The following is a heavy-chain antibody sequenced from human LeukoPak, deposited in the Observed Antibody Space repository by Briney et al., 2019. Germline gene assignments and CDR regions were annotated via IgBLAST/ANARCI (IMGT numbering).Heavy chain of an antibody. J-gene: IGHJ4*02. CDR3: ARGPMVRGVIISWFDY. D-gene: IGHD3-10*01. Sequence: ASVKVSCKASGYTFTGYYMHWVRQAPGQGLEWMGRINPNSGGTNYAQKLQGRVTITRDTSISTAYMELSTLRSDETAVYYCARGPMVRGVIISWFDYWGQGTLVAVSS. CDR1: GYTFTGYY. CDR2: INPNSGGT. V-gene: IGHV1-2*06.